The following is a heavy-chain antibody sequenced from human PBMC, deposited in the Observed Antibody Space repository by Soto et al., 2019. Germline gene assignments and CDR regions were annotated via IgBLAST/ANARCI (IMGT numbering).Heavy chain of an antibody. Sequence: ASVKVSCKASGYTFTSYGISWVRQAPGQGLEWMGWISAYNGNTNYAQKLQGRVTMTTDTSTSTAYMELRSLRSDDTAVYYCARVTSGYCSGGSCPEYNWFDPWGQGTLVTVSS. CDR2: ISAYNGNT. J-gene: IGHJ5*02. V-gene: IGHV1-18*01. D-gene: IGHD2-15*01. CDR3: ARVTSGYCSGGSCPEYNWFDP. CDR1: GYTFTSYG.